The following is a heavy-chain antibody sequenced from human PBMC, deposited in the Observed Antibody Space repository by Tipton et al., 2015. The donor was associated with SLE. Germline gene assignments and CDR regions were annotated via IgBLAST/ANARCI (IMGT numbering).Heavy chain of an antibody. CDR2: IYYSGST. CDR1: GGSISSYY. CDR3: ARDRGGGPTPDAFDI. D-gene: IGHD3-10*01. Sequence: LRLSCTVSGGSISSYYWSWIRQPPGKGLEWIGYIYYSGSTNYNPSLKSRVTISVDTSKNQFSLKLSSVTAADTAVYYCARDRGGGPTPDAFDIWGQGIMVTVSS. J-gene: IGHJ3*02. V-gene: IGHV4-59*01.